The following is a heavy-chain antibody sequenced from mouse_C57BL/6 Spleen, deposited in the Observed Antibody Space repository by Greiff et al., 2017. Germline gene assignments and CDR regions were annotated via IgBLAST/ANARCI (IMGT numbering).Heavy chain of an antibody. CDR1: GYTFTDYY. CDR3: ARGRYYGNPYYAMDY. V-gene: IGHV1-26*01. Sequence: EVQLQQSGPELVKPGASVKISCKASGYTFTDYYMNWVKQSHGKSLEWIGDINPNNGGTRYNQKFKGKATLTVDKSSSTAYMELRSLTSEDSAVYYCARGRYYGNPYYAMDYWGQGTSVTVSS. CDR2: INPNNGGT. J-gene: IGHJ4*01. D-gene: IGHD2-1*01.